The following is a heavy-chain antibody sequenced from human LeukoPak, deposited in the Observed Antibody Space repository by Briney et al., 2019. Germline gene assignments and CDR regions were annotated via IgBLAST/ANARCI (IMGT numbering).Heavy chain of an antibody. CDR1: GFTFSSYE. CDR3: ARENTEYGSGSYPNWFDP. CDR2: ISSSGSTI. V-gene: IGHV3-48*03. Sequence: GGSLRLSCAASGFTFSSYEINWVRQAPGKGLEWVSYISSSGSTIYYADSVKGRFTISRDNAKNSLYLQMNSLRAEDTAVYYCARENTEYGSGSYPNWFDPWGQGTLVTVSS. J-gene: IGHJ5*02. D-gene: IGHD3-10*01.